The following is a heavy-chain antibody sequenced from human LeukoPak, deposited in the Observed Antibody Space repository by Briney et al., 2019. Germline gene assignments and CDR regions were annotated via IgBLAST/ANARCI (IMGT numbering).Heavy chain of an antibody. CDR3: ARGRGYNAFDY. CDR1: GGSFSGYY. D-gene: IGHD5-24*01. V-gene: IGHV4-34*01. CDR2: INHSGST. J-gene: IGHJ4*02. Sequence: SETLSLTCAVYGGSFSGYYWSWIRQPPGKGLEGIGEINHSGSTNYNPSLKSLVTISVDTSKNQSSLKLSSVTAADTAVYYCARGRGYNAFDYWGQGNRALVSS.